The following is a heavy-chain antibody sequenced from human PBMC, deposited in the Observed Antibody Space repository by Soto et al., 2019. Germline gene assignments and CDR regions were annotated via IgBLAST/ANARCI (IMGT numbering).Heavy chain of an antibody. J-gene: IGHJ3*02. D-gene: IGHD6-13*01. Sequence: ASLKVSFKASLYTFTGYYMLLVRQAPGQGLEWMGWINPNSGGTNYAQKFQGWVTMTRDTSISTAYMELSRLRSDDTAVYYCARSSLDIAAAGTLVDVFDIWGQGTMVTVSS. CDR2: INPNSGGT. CDR3: ARSSLDIAAAGTLVDVFDI. V-gene: IGHV1-2*04. CDR1: LYTFTGYY.